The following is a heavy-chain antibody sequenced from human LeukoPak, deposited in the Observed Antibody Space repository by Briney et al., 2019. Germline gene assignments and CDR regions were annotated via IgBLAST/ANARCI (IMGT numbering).Heavy chain of an antibody. J-gene: IGHJ6*02. CDR2: IYYSGST. V-gene: IGHV4-59*12. D-gene: IGHD2-2*01. CDR1: GGSISSYY. CDR3: ARDRVPAASYYYYGMDV. Sequence: SETLSLTCSVSGGSISSYYWSWIRQPPGKGLEWIGYIYYSGSTNYNPSLKSRVTISVDTSKNQFSLKLSSVTAADTAVYYCARDRVPAASYYYYGMDVWGQGTTVTVSS.